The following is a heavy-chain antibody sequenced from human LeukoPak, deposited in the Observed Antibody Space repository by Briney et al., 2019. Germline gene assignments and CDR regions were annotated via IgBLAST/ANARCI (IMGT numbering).Heavy chain of an antibody. CDR2: FYYTGTT. CDR1: GGSISSGGYY. V-gene: IGHV4-31*03. J-gene: IGHJ4*02. D-gene: IGHD4-17*01. Sequence: SETLSLTCTVSGGSISSGGYYWSWIRQHPGKGLEWIGYFYYTGTTYYNPSLKSRVIISVDTSKNQFSLKLSSVTAADTAVYYCARRGAYGDFDYWGREPWSPSPQ. CDR3: ARRGAYGDFDY.